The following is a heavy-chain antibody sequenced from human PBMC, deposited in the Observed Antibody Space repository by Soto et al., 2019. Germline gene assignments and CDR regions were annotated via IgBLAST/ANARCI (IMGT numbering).Heavy chain of an antibody. D-gene: IGHD5-12*01. J-gene: IGHJ6*02. CDR2: IVPLFRTT. Sequence: QVQLVQSGAEAKKPGSSVKVSCKTSGGTFSSYAISWVRQAPGQGLEWMGGIVPLFRTTNYAQKFQGRVTITADTATYTVYMALSRLRYGHTAVYYCARGGYSSTWSNLLDRAGLDVWGQGTTVTVS. CDR3: ARGGYSSTWSNLLDRAGLDV. CDR1: GGTFSSYA. V-gene: IGHV1-69*06.